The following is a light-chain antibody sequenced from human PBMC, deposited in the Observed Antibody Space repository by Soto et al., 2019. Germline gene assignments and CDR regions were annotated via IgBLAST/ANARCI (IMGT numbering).Light chain of an antibody. Sequence: EIVMTQSPATLSVSPGGRATLSCRASQSLSSGFLAWYQQKPGQAPRLLIYGASSRATDIPDRFSGSGSGTDFSLTIRRLEPEDFAVYYCQQYGSSPITFGQGTRLEI. CDR1: QSLSSGF. CDR2: GAS. J-gene: IGKJ5*01. CDR3: QQYGSSPIT. V-gene: IGKV3-20*01.